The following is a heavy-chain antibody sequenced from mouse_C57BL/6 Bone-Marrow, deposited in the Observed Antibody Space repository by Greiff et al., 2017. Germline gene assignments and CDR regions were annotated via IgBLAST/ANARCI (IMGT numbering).Heavy chain of an antibody. D-gene: IGHD2-14*01. Sequence: VQRVESGPGLVAPSQSLSITCTVSGFSLTSYGVHWVRQPPGKGLEWLGVIWAGGSTNYNSALMSRLSISKDNSKSQVFLKMNSLQTADAAMYYCARERYDPYFDYWGHGTTLTVSS. CDR1: GFSLTSYG. J-gene: IGHJ2*01. CDR2: IWAGGST. V-gene: IGHV2-9*02. CDR3: ARERYDPYFDY.